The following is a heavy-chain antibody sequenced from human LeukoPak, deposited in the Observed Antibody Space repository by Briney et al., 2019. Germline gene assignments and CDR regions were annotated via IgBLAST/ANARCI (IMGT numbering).Heavy chain of an antibody. CDR1: GGTFSSYA. CDR3: ARENYSGSGTPRIDY. J-gene: IGHJ4*02. D-gene: IGHD3-10*01. V-gene: IGHV1-69*13. CDR2: IIPIFGTA. Sequence: SVKISCKASGGTFSSYAISWVRQAPGQGLEWMGGIIPIFGTANYAQKFQGRVTITADESTSTAYMELSSLRSEDTAVYYCARENYSGSGTPRIDYWGQGTLVTVSS.